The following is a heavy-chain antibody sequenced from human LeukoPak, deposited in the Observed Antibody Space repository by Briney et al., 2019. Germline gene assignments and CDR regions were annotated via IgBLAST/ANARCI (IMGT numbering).Heavy chain of an antibody. V-gene: IGHV1-2*06. Sequence: ASVKVSCKASGGTFSSYAISWVRQAPGQGLEWMGRINPNNGGTNYAQKFQGRVTMTRDMSMSTAYMELSRLRSDDTAVYYCAGGPGYYDSSGYSDYWGQGTLVTVSS. J-gene: IGHJ4*02. CDR2: INPNNGGT. CDR3: AGGPGYYDSSGYSDY. D-gene: IGHD3-22*01. CDR1: GGTFSSYA.